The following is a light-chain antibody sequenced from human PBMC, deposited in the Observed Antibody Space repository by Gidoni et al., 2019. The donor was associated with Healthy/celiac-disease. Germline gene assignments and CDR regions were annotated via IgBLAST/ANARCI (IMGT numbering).Light chain of an antibody. CDR2: EAS. Sequence: QSALTQPSSASGSPGQSVTISCTGTSSDVGGYNYVSWYQQHPGKAPKLMIYEASKRPSGVPDRFSGSKSGNTASLTVSGLQAEDEADYYCSAYAGSNNYVFGTGTKVTVL. V-gene: IGLV2-8*01. CDR1: SSDVGGYNY. CDR3: SAYAGSNNYV. J-gene: IGLJ1*01.